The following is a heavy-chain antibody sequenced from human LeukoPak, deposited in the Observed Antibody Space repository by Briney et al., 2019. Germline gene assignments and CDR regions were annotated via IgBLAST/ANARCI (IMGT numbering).Heavy chain of an antibody. CDR2: ISAYNGNT. J-gene: IGHJ6*02. CDR3: ARDYRPCSSTSCFYGMDV. V-gene: IGHV1-18*01. Sequence: ASVKVSCKASGYTFTSYGIIWVRQAPGQGLEWMGWISAYNGNTNYAQKLQGRVTMTTDTSTSTAYMELRSLRSDDTAVYYCARDYRPCSSTSCFYGMDVWGQGTTVTVSS. D-gene: IGHD2-2*01. CDR1: GYTFTSYG.